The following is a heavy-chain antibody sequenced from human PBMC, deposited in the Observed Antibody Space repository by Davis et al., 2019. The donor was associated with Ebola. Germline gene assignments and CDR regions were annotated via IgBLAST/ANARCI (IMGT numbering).Heavy chain of an antibody. CDR3: ARTLLRRSYFDY. CDR1: GYTFTSYG. V-gene: IGHV1-18*01. J-gene: IGHJ4*02. CDR2: ISAYNGNT. D-gene: IGHD3-16*01. Sequence: ASVKVSCKASGYTFTSYGISWVRQAPGQGLEWMGWISAYNGNTNYAQKLQGRVTMTTDTSTSTVYMELSSLRSEDTAVYYCARTLLRRSYFDYWGQGTLVTVSS.